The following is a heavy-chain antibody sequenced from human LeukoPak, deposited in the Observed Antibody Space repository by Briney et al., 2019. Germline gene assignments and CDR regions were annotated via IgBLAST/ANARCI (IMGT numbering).Heavy chain of an antibody. CDR1: GGSISSYY. CDR3: ARDIVVVPAAYDAFDI. D-gene: IGHD2-2*01. Sequence: SETLSLTCTVSGGSISSYYWSWIRQPAGKGLEWIGRIYTSGSTNYNPSLKSRVTMSVDTSKNQFSLKLSSVTAADTAAYYCARDIVVVPAAYDAFDIWGQGTMVTVSS. J-gene: IGHJ3*02. V-gene: IGHV4-4*07. CDR2: IYTSGST.